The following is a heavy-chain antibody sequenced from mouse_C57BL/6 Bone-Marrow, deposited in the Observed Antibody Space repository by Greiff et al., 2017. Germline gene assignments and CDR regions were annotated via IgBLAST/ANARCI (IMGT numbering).Heavy chain of an antibody. V-gene: IGHV1-62-2*01. CDR1: GYTFTEYT. Sequence: QVQLQQSGAELVKPGASVKLSCKASGYTFTEYTIHWVKQRSGQGLEWIGWFYPGSGSIKYNEKFKDKATLTAATSSSTVYMELSRLPSEYSAVYCGGRHEEGYRDDGAMDYGGQGTSVTVSS. D-gene: IGHD2-12*01. J-gene: IGHJ4*01. CDR3: GRHEEGYRDDGAMDY. CDR2: FYPGSGSI.